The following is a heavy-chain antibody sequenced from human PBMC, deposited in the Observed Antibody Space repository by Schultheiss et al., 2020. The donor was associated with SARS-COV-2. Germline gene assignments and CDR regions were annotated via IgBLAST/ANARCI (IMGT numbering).Heavy chain of an antibody. CDR2: IIPIFGTA. CDR1: GYTFTGYY. V-gene: IGHV1-69*13. J-gene: IGHJ6*02. D-gene: IGHD2-2*01. CDR3: ASASPDYGMDV. Sequence: SVKVSCKASGYTFTGYYMHWVRQAPGQGLEWMGGIIPIFGTANYAQKFQGRVTITADESTSTAYMELRSLRSDDTAVYYCASASPDYGMDVWGQGTTVTVSS.